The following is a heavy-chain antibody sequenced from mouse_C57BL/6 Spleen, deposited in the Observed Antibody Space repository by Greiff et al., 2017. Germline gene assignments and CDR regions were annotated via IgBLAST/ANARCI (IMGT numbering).Heavy chain of an antibody. CDR2: IDPEDGET. CDR1: GFNIKDYY. J-gene: IGHJ2*01. CDR3: ARFLITTVVAEGFDY. D-gene: IGHD1-1*01. V-gene: IGHV14-2*01. Sequence: EVKLMESGAELVKPGASVKLSCTASGFNIKDYYMHWVKQRTEQGLEWIGRIDPEDGETKYAPKFQGKATITADTSSNTAYLQLSSLTSEDTAVYYCARFLITTVVAEGFDYWGQGTTLTVSS.